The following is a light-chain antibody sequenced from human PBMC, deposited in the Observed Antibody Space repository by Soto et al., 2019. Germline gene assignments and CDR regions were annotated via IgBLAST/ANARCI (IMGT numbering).Light chain of an antibody. J-gene: IGLJ3*02. CDR1: TSDVGRYNY. Sequence: QSALTQPASVSGSPGQSITISCTGTTSDVGRYNYVSWHQQHPGKAPKLLIFDVSNRPSGVSDRFSGSKSGNTASLTISGLQAADEADYYCNSYTTGTTWVFGGGTQLTFL. CDR3: NSYTTGTTWV. V-gene: IGLV2-14*01. CDR2: DVS.